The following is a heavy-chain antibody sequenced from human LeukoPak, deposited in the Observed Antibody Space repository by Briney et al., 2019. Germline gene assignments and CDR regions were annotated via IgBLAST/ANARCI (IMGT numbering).Heavy chain of an antibody. CDR1: GGSISSSSYY. J-gene: IGHJ4*02. CDR3: ARFGSVDTAMFFDY. CDR2: IYYSGST. Sequence: SETLSLTCTVSGGSISSSSYYWAWIRQPPGKGLEWIGSIYYSGSTYYNPSLKSRVTISVDTSKNQFSLKLSSVTAADTAVYYCARFGSVDTAMFFDYWGQGTLVTVSS. D-gene: IGHD5-18*01. V-gene: IGHV4-39*01.